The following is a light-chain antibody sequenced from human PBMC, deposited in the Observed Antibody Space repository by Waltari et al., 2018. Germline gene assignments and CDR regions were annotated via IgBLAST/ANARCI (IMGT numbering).Light chain of an antibody. V-gene: IGKV1-16*01. CDR3: QEHNTYPVT. Sequence: DIQMTQSPSSLYASAGDTVTITCRASQDIRNYLAWYQQKPGKAPKPLIYFASNLESGVPSRFRGSGSGTTFTLTITSLQPEDFATYYCQEHNTYPVTFGQGTHVNIK. CDR2: FAS. J-gene: IGKJ2*01. CDR1: QDIRNY.